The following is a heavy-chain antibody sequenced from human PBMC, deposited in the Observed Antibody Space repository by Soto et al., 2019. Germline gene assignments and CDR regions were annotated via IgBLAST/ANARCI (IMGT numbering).Heavy chain of an antibody. CDR3: ARRTVVVAFDI. D-gene: IGHD2-21*01. J-gene: IGHJ3*02. CDR2: INGDTGNT. Sequence: ASVKVSCKASGYNFINYDLNWVRQAPGQGLELMGWINGDTGNTGYAEKFQGRITMTRDTSTSTAYMELSSLTPGDTAVYYCARRTVVVAFDIWGHGTLVTVSS. CDR1: GYNFINYD. V-gene: IGHV1-8*01.